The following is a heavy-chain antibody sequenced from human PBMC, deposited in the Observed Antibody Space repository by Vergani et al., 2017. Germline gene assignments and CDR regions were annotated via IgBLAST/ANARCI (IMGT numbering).Heavy chain of an antibody. J-gene: IGHJ2*01. CDR2: IIPIFGTA. V-gene: IGHV1-69*01. D-gene: IGHD6-19*01. CDR1: GGPFSSYA. CDR3: ARDSSGWQTYWYFDL. Sequence: VSCKASGGPFSSYAISWVRQAPGQGLEWMGGIIPIFGTANYAQKFQGRVTSTADESTSTAYMELSSLRSEDTAVYYCARDSSGWQTYWYFDLWGRGTLVTVSS.